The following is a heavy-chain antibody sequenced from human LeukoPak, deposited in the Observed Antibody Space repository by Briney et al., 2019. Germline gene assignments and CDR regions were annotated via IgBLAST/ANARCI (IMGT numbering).Heavy chain of an antibody. CDR2: IIPILGIA. Sequence: SVKVSCKASGGTFSSYTISWVRQAPGQGLEWMGRIIPILGIANYAQKFQGRVTITADKSTSTAYMELSSLRSEDTAVYYCARVLEDTAMDNWFDPWGQGTLVTVPS. D-gene: IGHD5-18*01. CDR1: GGTFSSYT. CDR3: ARVLEDTAMDNWFDP. J-gene: IGHJ5*02. V-gene: IGHV1-69*02.